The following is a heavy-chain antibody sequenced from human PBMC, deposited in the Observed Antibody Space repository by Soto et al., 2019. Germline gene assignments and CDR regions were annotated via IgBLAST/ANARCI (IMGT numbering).Heavy chain of an antibody. CDR2: IYYSGST. CDR1: GGSISSGGYY. CDR3: ARETRRLFSPKLEVTGPVWYYFDY. J-gene: IGHJ4*02. V-gene: IGHV4-31*03. Sequence: PSETLSLTCTVSGGSISSGGYYWSWIRQHPGKGLEWIGYIYYSGSTYYNPSLKSRVTISVDTSKNQFSLKLSSVTAADTAVYYCARETRRLFSPKLEVTGPVWYYFDYWGQGTLVTVSS. D-gene: IGHD1-1*01.